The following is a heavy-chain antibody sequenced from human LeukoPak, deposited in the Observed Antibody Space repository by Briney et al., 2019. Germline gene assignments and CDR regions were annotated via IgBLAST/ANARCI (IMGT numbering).Heavy chain of an antibody. V-gene: IGHV4-39*01. Sequence: SETLSLTCTVSGDSISSGSYYWGWIRQPPGKGLERIGSIYYSGTTYYNPSLKSRVTISVDTSKNQFSLKLSSVTAADTAVYYCARGRTGIAAAGNGAWGQGTLVTVSS. J-gene: IGHJ4*02. D-gene: IGHD6-13*01. CDR1: GDSISSGSYY. CDR2: IYYSGTT. CDR3: ARGRTGIAAAGNGA.